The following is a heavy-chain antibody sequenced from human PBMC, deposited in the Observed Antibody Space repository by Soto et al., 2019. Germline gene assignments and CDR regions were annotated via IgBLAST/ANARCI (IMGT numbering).Heavy chain of an antibody. Sequence: ASVKVSCKASGYTFTGYYMHWVRQAPGQGLEWMGWINPNSGDTNYAQKFQGKVTMTRDTSSSTAYMELSRLRSDDTGVYFCARVGGGRAAAGRRTSWFAPWGQGPLVTVSS. CDR2: INPNSGDT. V-gene: IGHV1-2*02. CDR3: ARVGGGRAAAGRRTSWFAP. D-gene: IGHD6-13*01. J-gene: IGHJ5*02. CDR1: GYTFTGYY.